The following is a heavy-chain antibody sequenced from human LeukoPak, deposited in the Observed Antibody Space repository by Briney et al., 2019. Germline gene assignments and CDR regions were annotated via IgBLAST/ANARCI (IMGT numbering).Heavy chain of an antibody. D-gene: IGHD6-13*01. V-gene: IGHV1-2*02. J-gene: IGHJ4*02. Sequence: ASVKVSCKASGYTFTGYYLHWVRQAPGQGLEWMGWINPNSGGTNYAQKFQGRVTMTRDTSISTAYMELGRLRSDDTAVYYCARVRQQLVDFEYSGERTLVTVSS. CDR3: ARVRQQLVDFEY. CDR2: INPNSGGT. CDR1: GYTFTGYY.